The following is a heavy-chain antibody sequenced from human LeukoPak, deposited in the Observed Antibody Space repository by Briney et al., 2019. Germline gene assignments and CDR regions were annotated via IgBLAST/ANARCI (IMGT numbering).Heavy chain of an antibody. CDR3: ARARFVGYQLLKGADFDI. D-gene: IGHD2-2*01. CDR1: GGSISSYY. V-gene: IGHV4-4*07. CDR2: IYTSGST. Sequence: PSETLSLTCTVSGGSISSYYWSWIRQPAGKGLEWIGRIYTSGSTNYNPSLKSRVTISVDTSKNQFSLKLSSVTAADTAVYYCARARFVGYQLLKGADFDIWGQGTMVTVSS. J-gene: IGHJ3*02.